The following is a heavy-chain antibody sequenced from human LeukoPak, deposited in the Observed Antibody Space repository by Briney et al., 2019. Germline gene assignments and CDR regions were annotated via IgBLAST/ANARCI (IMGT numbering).Heavy chain of an antibody. CDR3: ARYSTIKYYDILTGYYPTAGPFDY. J-gene: IGHJ4*02. CDR2: IYYSGST. CDR1: GGSISSYY. Sequence: SETLSLTCTVSGGSISSYYWSWIRQPPGKGLEWIGYIYYSGSTIYNPSLKSRVTISVDTSKNQFSLKLSSVTAADTAVYYCARYSTIKYYDILTGYYPTAGPFDYWGQGTLVTVSS. V-gene: IGHV4-59*08. D-gene: IGHD3-9*01.